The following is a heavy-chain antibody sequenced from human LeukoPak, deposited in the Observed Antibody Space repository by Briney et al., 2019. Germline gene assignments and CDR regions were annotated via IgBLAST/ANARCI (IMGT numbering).Heavy chain of an antibody. CDR2: LRGNDET. Sequence: PGGSLRLSCVASGISFRNYAMSWVRQDPARGPEWVSSLRGNDETFYADSVKGRFTLFRDDSRNTVFLQLNNLRVEDTAIYYCARASWVSDPDAVRWGQGTQVTVSS. D-gene: IGHD3-10*01. V-gene: IGHV3-23*01. J-gene: IGHJ4*02. CDR1: GISFRNYA. CDR3: ARASWVSDPDAVR.